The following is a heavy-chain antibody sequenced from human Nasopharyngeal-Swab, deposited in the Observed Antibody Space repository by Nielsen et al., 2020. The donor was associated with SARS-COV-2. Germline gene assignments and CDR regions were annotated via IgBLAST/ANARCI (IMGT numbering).Heavy chain of an antibody. J-gene: IGHJ4*02. D-gene: IGHD3-16*01. CDR3: VRGLTWGWDH. CDR1: GFTVSLTY. Sequence: GESLKISCVASGFTVSLTYMSWVRQAPGKGLEWVSTIHSNGRTYYADSVKGRVTISRHNSNNTLDLQMNSLRADDTAVYYCVRGLTWGWDHWGQGSLVTVSS. V-gene: IGHV3-53*01. CDR2: IHSNGRT.